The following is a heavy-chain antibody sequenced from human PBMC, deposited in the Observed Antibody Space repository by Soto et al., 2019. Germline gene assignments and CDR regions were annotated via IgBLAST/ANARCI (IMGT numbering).Heavy chain of an antibody. CDR1: GFTFSSYW. J-gene: IGHJ6*02. D-gene: IGHD5-18*01. CDR3: ARDQVWIQLWLLTYGMDV. V-gene: IGHV3-7*01. Sequence: GGSLRLSCAASGFTFSSYWMSWVRQAPGKGLEWVANIKQDGSEKYYVDSVKGRFTISRDNAKNSLYLQMNSLRAEDTAVYYCARDQVWIQLWLLTYGMDVWGQGTTVTVSS. CDR2: IKQDGSEK.